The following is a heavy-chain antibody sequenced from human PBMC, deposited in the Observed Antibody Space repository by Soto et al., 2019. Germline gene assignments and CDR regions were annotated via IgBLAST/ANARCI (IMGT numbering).Heavy chain of an antibody. D-gene: IGHD6-6*01. CDR3: ARDATRIAARPFDY. CDR1: GYTLTAYF. Sequence: QVQLVQSGAEVRKPGASVKVSCKASGYTLTAYFLHWVRQAPGQGLEWMGWINPNSGDTKSAQNFQARVTMTRDTSIGTVYMEVTRLRSDDTAFYYCARDATRIAARPFDYWGQGSLVTVSS. CDR2: INPNSGDT. J-gene: IGHJ4*02. V-gene: IGHV1-2*02.